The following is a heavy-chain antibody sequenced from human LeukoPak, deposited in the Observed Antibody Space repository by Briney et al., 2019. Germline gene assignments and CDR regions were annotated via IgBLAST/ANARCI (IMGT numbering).Heavy chain of an antibody. V-gene: IGHV1-46*01. D-gene: IGHD6-19*01. CDR2: INPSGGST. J-gene: IGHJ1*01. CDR3: ARAYKDRSLAGKKEFFQH. Sequence: GASVKVSCKASGYTFTSYYMHWVRQAPGQGLEWMGIINPSGGSTSYAQKFQGRVTMTRDTSTSTVYMELSSLRAEDTALYYCARAYKDRSLAGKKEFFQHWGQGTLVTVSS. CDR1: GYTFTSYY.